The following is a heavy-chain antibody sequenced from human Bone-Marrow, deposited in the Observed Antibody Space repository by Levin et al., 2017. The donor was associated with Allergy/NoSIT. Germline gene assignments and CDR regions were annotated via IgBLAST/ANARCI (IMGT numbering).Heavy chain of an antibody. CDR1: GYAFMYYG. D-gene: IGHD1-20*01. CDR3: ATLMTGTTAGNY. V-gene: IGHV1-18*01. CDR2: ITTYTGNT. Sequence: EASVKVSCKASGYAFMYYGISWVRQVPGQGLEWMGWITTYTGNTNYAQNFQGRVTMTSDTSTSTAYMELRSLRSDDTAVYYCATLMTGTTAGNYWGQGTLVTVSS. J-gene: IGHJ4*02.